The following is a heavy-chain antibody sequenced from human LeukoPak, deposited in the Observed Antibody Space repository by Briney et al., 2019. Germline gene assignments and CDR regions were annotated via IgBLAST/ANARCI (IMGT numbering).Heavy chain of an antibody. CDR2: ISSSSSYI. CDR1: GFTFSSYS. Sequence: PGGSLRLSCAASGFTFSSYSMNWVRQAPGKGLEWVSSISSSSSYIYYADSVKGRFTISRDNAKNSLYLQMNSLRAEDTAVYYCAREREWLRYSIAAAGEFDYWGQGTLVTVSS. CDR3: AREREWLRYSIAAAGEFDY. D-gene: IGHD6-13*01. V-gene: IGHV3-21*01. J-gene: IGHJ4*02.